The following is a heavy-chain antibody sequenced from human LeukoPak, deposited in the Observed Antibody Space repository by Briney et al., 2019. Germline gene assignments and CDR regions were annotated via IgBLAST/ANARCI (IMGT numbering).Heavy chain of an antibody. V-gene: IGHV3-21*01. CDR3: ARDYATGHYYYGMDV. CDR1: GITLSNYG. Sequence: GGSLRLSCAVSGITLSNYGMSWVRQAPGKGLEWVSSISSSSSYIYYADSVKGRFTISRDNAKNSLYLQMNSLRAEDTAVYYCARDYATGHYYYGMDVWGQGTTVTVSS. J-gene: IGHJ6*02. CDR2: ISSSSSYI. D-gene: IGHD1-14*01.